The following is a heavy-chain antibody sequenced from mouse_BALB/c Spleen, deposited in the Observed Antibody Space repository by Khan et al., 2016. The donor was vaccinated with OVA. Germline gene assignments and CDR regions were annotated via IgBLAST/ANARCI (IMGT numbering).Heavy chain of an antibody. D-gene: IGHD2-3*01. CDR2: ISTYYGNI. CDR1: GYTFADSG. CDR3: TRDGNSEFAY. Sequence: QVQLQQSGPEPVRPGASVKISCKGSGYTFADSGMHWVRQSHAKSLEWIGVISTYYGNIKYNQKFEGRATMTVDKSSSTAYMHLARLTSEDSAVYYCTRDGNSEFAYWGQGTLVTVSA. V-gene: IGHV1S137*01. J-gene: IGHJ3*01.